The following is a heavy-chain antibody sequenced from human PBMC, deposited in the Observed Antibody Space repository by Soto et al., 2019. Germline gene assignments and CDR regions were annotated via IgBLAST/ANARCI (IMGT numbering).Heavy chain of an antibody. CDR3: AGRRAGDYYFDY. D-gene: IGHD1-26*01. V-gene: IGHV4-39*01. Sequence: PSETLSLTCTVSGGSVSSRSYYWGWIRQPPGKGLGWIGTIYYTGSTSYSPSLKSRVTISVDTSKTQFSLNLNSVTAADTAVYYCAGRRAGDYYFDYWGQGTLVTVSS. J-gene: IGHJ4*02. CDR2: IYYTGST. CDR1: GGSVSSRSYY.